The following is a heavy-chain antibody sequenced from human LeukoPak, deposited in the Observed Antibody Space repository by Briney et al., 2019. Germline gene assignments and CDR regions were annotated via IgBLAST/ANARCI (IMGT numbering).Heavy chain of an antibody. D-gene: IGHD6-13*01. CDR1: GYTFTSYG. CDR2: ISAYNGNT. Sequence: ASVKVSCKASGYTFTSYGISWVRQAPGQGLEWMGWISAYNGNTNYAQKLQGRVTMTTDTSTSTAYMELRSLRSEDTAVYYCATRSETGWLQQLENWFDPWGQGTLVTVSS. V-gene: IGHV1-18*01. J-gene: IGHJ5*02. CDR3: ATRSETGWLQQLENWFDP.